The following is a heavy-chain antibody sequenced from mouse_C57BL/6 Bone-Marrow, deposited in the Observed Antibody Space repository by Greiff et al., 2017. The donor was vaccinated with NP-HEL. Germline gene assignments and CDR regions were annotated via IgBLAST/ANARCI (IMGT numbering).Heavy chain of an antibody. V-gene: IGHV1-55*01. D-gene: IGHD2-2*01. Sequence: QVQLQQPGAELVKPGASVKMSCKASGYTFTSYWITWVKQRPGQGLEWIGDIYPGSGSTNYNEKFKSKATLTVDKSSSTAYMQLSSLTSEDSAVYYCASPLWLRRGDYFDYWGQGTTLTVSS. J-gene: IGHJ2*01. CDR3: ASPLWLRRGDYFDY. CDR2: IYPGSGST. CDR1: GYTFTSYW.